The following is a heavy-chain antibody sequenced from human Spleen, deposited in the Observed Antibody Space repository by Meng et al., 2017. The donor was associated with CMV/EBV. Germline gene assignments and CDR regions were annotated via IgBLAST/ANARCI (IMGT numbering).Heavy chain of an antibody. J-gene: IGHJ4*02. V-gene: IGHV3-23*01. D-gene: IGHD3-10*01. CDR2: ISGSGGST. CDR1: GFTFSSYA. Sequence: GESLKISCAASGFTFSSYAMSWVRQAPGKGLEWVSAISGSGGSTYYADSVKGRFTISRDNSKNTLYLQMNSLRAEDTAVYYCAKAGGSGSYYIPLDYWGQGTLVTVSS. CDR3: AKAGGSGSYYIPLDY.